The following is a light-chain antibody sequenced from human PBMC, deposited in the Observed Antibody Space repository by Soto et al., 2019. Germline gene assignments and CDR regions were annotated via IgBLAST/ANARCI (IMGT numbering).Light chain of an antibody. CDR2: DDS. V-gene: IGLV3-21*02. J-gene: IGLJ1*01. Sequence: SYELTQPPSVSVAPGQTARLTCGGDNIGTRSVHWYQQKPGQAPVLVVYDDSDRPSGIPERFSGSNSGTTATLTISRVEAGDEADYYCQVWDSSSDHYVFGTGTKVTVL. CDR1: NIGTRS. CDR3: QVWDSSSDHYV.